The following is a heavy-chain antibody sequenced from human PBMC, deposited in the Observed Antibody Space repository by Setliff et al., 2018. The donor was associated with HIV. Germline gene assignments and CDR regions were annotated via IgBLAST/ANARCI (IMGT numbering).Heavy chain of an antibody. J-gene: IGHJ3*01. CDR2: IKQDGSEK. CDR1: GFTFNNAW. Sequence: GGSLRLSCAASGFTFNNAWMSWVRQAPGKGLEWVANIKQDGSEKYYVDSVKGRFTISRDNAKNSLYLQLNSLRVDDTAVNYCARIVDGVWGQGTMVTVSS. CDR3: ARIVDGV. D-gene: IGHD2-15*01. V-gene: IGHV3-7*01.